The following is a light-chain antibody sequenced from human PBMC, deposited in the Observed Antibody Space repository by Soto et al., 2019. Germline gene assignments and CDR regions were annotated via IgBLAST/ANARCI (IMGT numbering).Light chain of an antibody. J-gene: IGKJ1*01. V-gene: IGKV3-20*01. Sequence: EIVLTQSPGTLSLPRGERATLSCRASQSVSSSYLAWYQQKPGQAPRLLIYGASSRATGIPDRFSGSGSGTDFTLTISRLEPEDFAVYYCQQYGSSRTFVQGTKVDIK. CDR2: GAS. CDR3: QQYGSSRT. CDR1: QSVSSSY.